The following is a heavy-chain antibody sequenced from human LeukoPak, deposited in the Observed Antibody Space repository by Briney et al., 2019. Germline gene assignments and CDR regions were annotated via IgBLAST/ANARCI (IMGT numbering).Heavy chain of an antibody. CDR3: AKDTPDRSVTGDVFDI. D-gene: IGHD6-19*01. V-gene: IGHV3-23*01. CDR2: ISGSGGST. CDR1: GFTFSSYG. Sequence: GGSLRLSCAASGFTFSSYGMSWVRQAPGKGLEWVSAISGSGGSTYYADSVKGRFTISRDNSKNTLYLQMNSLRAEDTAVYYCAKDTPDRSVTGDVFDIWGQGTMVTVSS. J-gene: IGHJ3*02.